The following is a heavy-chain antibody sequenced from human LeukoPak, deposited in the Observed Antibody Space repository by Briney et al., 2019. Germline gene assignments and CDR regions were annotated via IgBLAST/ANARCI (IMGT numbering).Heavy chain of an antibody. J-gene: IGHJ4*02. V-gene: IGHV4-30-2*01. CDR3: ARGDHGQFDY. CDR2: IYHSGST. Sequence: SETLSLTCAVSGGSISSGGYSWSWIRQPPGKGLEWIGYIYHSGSTYYNPSLKSRVTISVDRSKNQFSLKLSSVTAADTAVYYCARGDHGQFDYWGQGTLVTVSS. CDR1: GGSISSGGYS. D-gene: IGHD1-14*01.